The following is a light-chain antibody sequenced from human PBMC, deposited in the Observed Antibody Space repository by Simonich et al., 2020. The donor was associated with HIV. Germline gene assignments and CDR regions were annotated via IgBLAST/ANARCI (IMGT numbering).Light chain of an antibody. J-gene: IGLJ2*01. CDR2: EGS. CDR1: RSDVGSYNL. Sequence: QSALTQPASVSGSPGQSITISCTGTRSDVGSYNLVSWYQQPPGKAPKLMIDEGSKRPSWVSNRFSGSKSGNTASLTISGLQAEDEADYYCCSYTSSSTLVFGGGTKLTVL. CDR3: CSYTSSSTLV. V-gene: IGLV2-14*02.